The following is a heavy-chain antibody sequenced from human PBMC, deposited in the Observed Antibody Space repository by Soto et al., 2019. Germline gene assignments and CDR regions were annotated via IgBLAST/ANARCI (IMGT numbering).Heavy chain of an antibody. D-gene: IGHD3-16*02. Sequence: SETLSLTCTVSGGSIRVQSYYWTWIRQTPGKGLEWVGSSYYSGTSYFNPALKGRVTISVDTSTNQFSLRLTSVTAADTAVYYSTRSYQWNDYYFDPWGQGTLVTVSS. V-gene: IGHV4-39*01. CDR3: TRSYQWNDYYFDP. CDR2: SYYSGTS. J-gene: IGHJ5*02. CDR1: GGSIRVQSYY.